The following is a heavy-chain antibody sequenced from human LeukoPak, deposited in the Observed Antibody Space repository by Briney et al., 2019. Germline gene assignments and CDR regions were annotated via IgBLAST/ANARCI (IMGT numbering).Heavy chain of an antibody. CDR1: GGSISSYY. Sequence: SETLSLTCTVSGGSISSYYWSWIRQPPGKGLEWIGYIYDSGSTNYNPSLKSRVTISVDTSKNQFSLKLSSVTAADTAVYYCARVAPSQWLLLPNYFDYWGQETLVTVSS. D-gene: IGHD3-22*01. V-gene: IGHV4-59*01. CDR2: IYDSGST. CDR3: ARVAPSQWLLLPNYFDY. J-gene: IGHJ4*02.